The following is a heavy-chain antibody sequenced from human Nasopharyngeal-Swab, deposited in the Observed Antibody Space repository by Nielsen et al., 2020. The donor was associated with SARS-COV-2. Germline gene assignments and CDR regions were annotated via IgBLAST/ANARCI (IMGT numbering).Heavy chain of an antibody. J-gene: IGHJ6*02. CDR2: IYSDDDK. CDR1: GFSLSTSGVG. V-gene: IGHV2-5*02. D-gene: IGHD3/OR15-3a*01. CDR3: ARTHSGLVGMDV. Sequence: SGPPLVTPTQTLTPTCTFPGFSLSTSGVGVGWIRQPPGKALEWLALIYSDDDKRYSPSLKRRLTITKDTSKNQVVLTMTNMDPVDTATYYCARTHSGLVGMDVWGQGTTVTVSS.